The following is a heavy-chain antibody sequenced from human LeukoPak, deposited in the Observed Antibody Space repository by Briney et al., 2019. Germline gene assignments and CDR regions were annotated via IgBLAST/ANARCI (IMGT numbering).Heavy chain of an antibody. J-gene: IGHJ5*02. D-gene: IGHD2-15*01. V-gene: IGHV3-23*01. CDR2: ISGSGGST. CDR1: GFTFSSYA. Sequence: GGSLRLSCAASGFTFSSYAMSWVRQAPGKGLEWVSAISGSGGSTYYADSVKGRFTISRDNSKNTLYLQMNSLRAEDTAVYYCAKGPSGYCSGGSCYSGWFDPWGQGTLVTVSS. CDR3: AKGPSGYCSGGSCYSGWFDP.